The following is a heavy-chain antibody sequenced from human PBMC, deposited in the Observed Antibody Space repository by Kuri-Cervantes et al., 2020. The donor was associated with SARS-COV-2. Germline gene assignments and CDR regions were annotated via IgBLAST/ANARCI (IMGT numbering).Heavy chain of an antibody. Sequence: GGSLRLSCAASGFTFSSYGMHWVRQAPGKGLDWVAFIRYDGSNKYYADSVKGRFTISRDNSKNTLYLQMNSLRAEDTAVYYCAKDLLGGLHPFDYWGQGTLVTVSS. D-gene: IGHD4-11*01. CDR1: GFTFSSYG. CDR3: AKDLLGGLHPFDY. J-gene: IGHJ4*02. V-gene: IGHV3-30*02. CDR2: IRYDGSNK.